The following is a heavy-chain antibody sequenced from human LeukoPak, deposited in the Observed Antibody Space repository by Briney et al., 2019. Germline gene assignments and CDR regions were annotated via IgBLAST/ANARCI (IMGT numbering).Heavy chain of an antibody. D-gene: IGHD5-18*01. CDR2: INPSGGST. CDR3: ARDDTAMGHAFDI. Sequence: ASVKVSCRASGYTFTSYYMHWVRQAPGQGLEWMGIINPSGGSTSYAQKFQGRVTMTRNMSTSTVYMELSSLRSEDTAVYYCARDDTAMGHAFDIGGQGTMVTVSS. V-gene: IGHV1-46*01. CDR1: GYTFTSYY. J-gene: IGHJ3*02.